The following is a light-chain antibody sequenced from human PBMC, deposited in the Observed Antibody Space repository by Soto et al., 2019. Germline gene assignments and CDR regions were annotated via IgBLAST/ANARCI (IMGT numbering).Light chain of an antibody. Sequence: QAVLTQPPSASGSPGQSVTISCTGTSTDVGGYNYVSWYQQHPGKAPKLMIYEVTKRPSGVPNRFSASKSGNTASLTVSGLQAEDEADYYCSSYAGSNNVMVFGGGTKVTVL. CDR1: STDVGGYNY. CDR2: EVT. CDR3: SSYAGSNNVMV. V-gene: IGLV2-8*01. J-gene: IGLJ2*01.